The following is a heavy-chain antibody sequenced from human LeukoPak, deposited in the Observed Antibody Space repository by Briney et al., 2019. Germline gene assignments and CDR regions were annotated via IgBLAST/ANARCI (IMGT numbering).Heavy chain of an antibody. CDR2: IHTSGST. D-gene: IGHD6-19*01. Sequence: SQTLSLTCTVSGDSISSGSYYWGWIRQPAGKGLEWIGRIHTSGSTNYNPSLKSRVTISLDTSKNQFSLELSSVTAADTALYYCATDGSSGWRYYFDYWGQGTLVTVSS. V-gene: IGHV4-61*02. CDR1: GDSISSGSYY. J-gene: IGHJ4*02. CDR3: ATDGSSGWRYYFDY.